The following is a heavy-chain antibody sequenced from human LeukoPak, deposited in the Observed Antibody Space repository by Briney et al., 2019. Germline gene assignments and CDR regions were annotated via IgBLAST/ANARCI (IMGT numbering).Heavy chain of an antibody. D-gene: IGHD1-7*01. V-gene: IGHV4-34*01. CDR3: ARARNWNYPNYYYGMDV. J-gene: IGHJ6*02. CDR2: INHSGST. CDR1: GGSFSGYY. Sequence: SETPSLTCAVYGGSFSGYYWSWIRQPPGKGLEWIGEINHSGSTNYNPSLKSRVTISVDTSKNQFSLKLSSVTAADTAVYYCARARNWNYPNYYYGMDVWGQGTTVTVSS.